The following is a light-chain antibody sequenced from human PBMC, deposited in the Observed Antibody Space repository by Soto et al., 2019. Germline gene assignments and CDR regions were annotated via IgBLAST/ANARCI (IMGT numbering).Light chain of an antibody. CDR2: DVS. Sequence: QSALTQPASVSGSPGQSITISCTGTSSDVGGYNYVSWYQQHPGKAPKLMIYDVSNRPSGVSNRFSGSKSDNTAFLAISGLQAEDEADYYCSSYTSTSAVVFGGGTKLTVL. V-gene: IGLV2-14*01. CDR1: SSDVGGYNY. J-gene: IGLJ2*01. CDR3: SSYTSTSAVV.